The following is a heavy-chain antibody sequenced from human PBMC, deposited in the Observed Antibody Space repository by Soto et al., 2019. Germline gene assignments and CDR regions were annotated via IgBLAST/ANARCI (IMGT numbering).Heavy chain of an antibody. Sequence: PSETLSLTCTVSGDSISSSNYFWGWIRQPPGKGLEWIGTIFYSGGTYYNPSLKSRVTISVDTSKNQFSLKLTSVTAADTALYYCARRYGWLYFDYWGQGSLVTVSS. CDR3: ARRYGWLYFDY. J-gene: IGHJ4*02. D-gene: IGHD6-19*01. CDR2: IFYSGGT. V-gene: IGHV4-39*01. CDR1: GDSISSSNYF.